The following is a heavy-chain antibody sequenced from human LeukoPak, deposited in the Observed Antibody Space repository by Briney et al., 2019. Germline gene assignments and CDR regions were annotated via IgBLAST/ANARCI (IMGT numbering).Heavy chain of an antibody. CDR1: GFTFSAYA. CDR3: ARDLPYYVAMDV. Sequence: PGGSLRLSCEASGFTFSAYAMTWVRQAPGKGREWVSSIGSDNKPHYSESVKGRFAISRDNSKNILFLHLNSLRAEDTALYYCARDLPYYVAMDVWGQGTTVTVSS. V-gene: IGHV3-23*01. J-gene: IGHJ6*02. D-gene: IGHD3-10*02. CDR2: IGSDNKP.